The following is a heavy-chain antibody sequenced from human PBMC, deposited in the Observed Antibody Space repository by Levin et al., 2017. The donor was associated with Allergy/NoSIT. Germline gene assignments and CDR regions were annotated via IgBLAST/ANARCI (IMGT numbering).Heavy chain of an antibody. CDR1: GGSISSSSYY. CDR3: ARQPAAPGHDAFDI. J-gene: IGHJ3*02. CDR2: IYYSGST. D-gene: IGHD2-2*01. Sequence: SETLSLTCTVSGGSISSSSYYWGWIRQPPGKGLEWIGSIYYSGSTYYNPSLKSRVTISVDTSKNQFSLKLSSVTAADTAVYYCARQPAAPGHDAFDIWGQGTMVTVSS. V-gene: IGHV4-39*01.